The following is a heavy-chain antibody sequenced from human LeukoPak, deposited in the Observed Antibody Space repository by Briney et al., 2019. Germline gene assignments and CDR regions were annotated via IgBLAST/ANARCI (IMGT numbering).Heavy chain of an antibody. D-gene: IGHD3-10*01. CDR3: AREGWFGELEY. J-gene: IGHJ4*02. V-gene: IGHV3-30-3*01. CDR2: VSYDGSNK. CDR1: GFTFSNYA. Sequence: PGRSLRLSCAASGFTFSNYAMHWVRQAPGKGLEWVTVVSYDGSNKYYADSVKGRFTISRDNAKNSLYLQMNSLRAEDTAVYYCAREGWFGELEYWGQGTLLTVSS.